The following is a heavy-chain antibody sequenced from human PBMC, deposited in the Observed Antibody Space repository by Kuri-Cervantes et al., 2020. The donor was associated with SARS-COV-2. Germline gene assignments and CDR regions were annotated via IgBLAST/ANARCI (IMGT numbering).Heavy chain of an antibody. CDR1: GFTFSSYS. CDR3: ARDTTRGVTIFGVAEYYYYGMDV. J-gene: IGHJ6*02. CDR2: ISSSSSYI. Sequence: GESLKISCAASGFTFSSYSMNWVRQAPGKGLEWVSSISSSSSYIYYADSVKGRFTISRDNAKNSLYLQMNSLRAEDTAVYYCARDTTRGVTIFGVAEYYYYGMDVWGQGTTVTVSS. V-gene: IGHV3-21*01. D-gene: IGHD3-3*01.